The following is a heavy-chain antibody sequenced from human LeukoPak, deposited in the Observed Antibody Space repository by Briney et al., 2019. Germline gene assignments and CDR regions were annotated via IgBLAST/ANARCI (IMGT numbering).Heavy chain of an antibody. J-gene: IGHJ4*02. V-gene: IGHV4-39*01. CDR1: GGSISGSSYF. CDR3: ASWEDIAVAGTDY. Sequence: SETLSLTCTVSGGSISGSSYFWGWIRQPPGKGLEWIGSIYYSGSTYYNPSFKSRVTISVDTSRNQFSLKLSSVTAADTAVYYCASWEDIAVAGTDYWGQGTLVTVSS. D-gene: IGHD6-19*01. CDR2: IYYSGST.